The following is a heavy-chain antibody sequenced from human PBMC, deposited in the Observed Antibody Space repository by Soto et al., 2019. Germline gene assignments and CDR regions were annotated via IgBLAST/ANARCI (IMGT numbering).Heavy chain of an antibody. CDR1: GGSISSGGYS. CDR3: ARAKTTVTTFDY. Sequence: QLQLQESGSGLVKPSQTLSLTCAVSGGSISSGGYSWSWIRQPPGKGLECIGYIYHSGRTYYNPSLKSRVTMSVDRSKNQFSLKLSSVTAADTAVYYCARAKTTVTTFDYWGQGTLVTVSS. J-gene: IGHJ4*02. D-gene: IGHD4-17*01. CDR2: IYHSGRT. V-gene: IGHV4-30-2*01.